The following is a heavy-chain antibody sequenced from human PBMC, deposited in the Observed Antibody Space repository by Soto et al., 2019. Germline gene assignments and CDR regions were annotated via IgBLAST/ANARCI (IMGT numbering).Heavy chain of an antibody. CDR3: TSRIRTTNDN. D-gene: IGHD1-1*01. Sequence: EVQLVESGGGLVKPGESLRLSCVASGFPFTTVWMNWVRQAPGKGPEWLGRVKTKAEGATTDYAAPAKGRFTILRDDSINTVYLQMTSLRIEDTALYYCTSRIRTTNDNWGQRTLVTVSS. J-gene: IGHJ4*02. CDR1: GFPFTTVW. V-gene: IGHV3-15*07. CDR2: VKTKAEGATT.